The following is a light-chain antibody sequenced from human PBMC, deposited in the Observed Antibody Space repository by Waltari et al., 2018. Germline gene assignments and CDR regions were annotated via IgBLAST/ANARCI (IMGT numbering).Light chain of an antibody. CDR3: QKYGTLPAT. Sequence: DIVLTQSPATLSLSPGERATLSCRASQSVTNYLAWYQLKPGQAPRLLIYDASNRATGIPARFSGSGSGTDFTLTISRLEPEDSAVYYCQKYGTLPATFGQGTKVEIK. V-gene: IGKV3-11*01. CDR2: DAS. CDR1: QSVTNY. J-gene: IGKJ1*01.